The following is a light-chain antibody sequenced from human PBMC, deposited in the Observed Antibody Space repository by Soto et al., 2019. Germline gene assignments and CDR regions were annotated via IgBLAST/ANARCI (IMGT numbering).Light chain of an antibody. CDR3: QQYTTWPQYS. CDR2: GAS. V-gene: IGKV3-15*01. Sequence: EIVMTQSPATLSVSPGERATLSCRASQSVSSNLAWYQQKPGQAPRLLIYGASTRATGIPARFSGSGSGTELTLTISSLESAAFAVYYCQQYTTWPQYSFGQGTKLEIK. J-gene: IGKJ2*03. CDR1: QSVSSN.